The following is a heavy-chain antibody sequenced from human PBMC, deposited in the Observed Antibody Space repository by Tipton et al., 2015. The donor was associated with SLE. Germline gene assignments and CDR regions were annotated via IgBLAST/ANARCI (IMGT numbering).Heavy chain of an antibody. CDR1: RFSFNAYW. V-gene: IGHV3-7*05. CDR3: AREALNYDFWSGYLDY. D-gene: IGHD3-3*01. J-gene: IGHJ4*02. Sequence: SLRLSCAASRFSFNAYWMTWVRQAPGKGLEWVANINEDGSAWFYVDSVRGRFTISRDNTKNSVYLQMNSLRAEDTAIYYCAREALNYDFWSGYLDYWGQGSLVTVSS. CDR2: INEDGSAW.